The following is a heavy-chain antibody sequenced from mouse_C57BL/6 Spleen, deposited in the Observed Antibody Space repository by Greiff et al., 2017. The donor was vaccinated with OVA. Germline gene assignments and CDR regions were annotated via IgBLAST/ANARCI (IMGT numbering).Heavy chain of an antibody. D-gene: IGHD4-1*01. Sequence: EVQGVESGGGLVKPGGSLKLSCAASGFTFSSYAMSWVRQTPEKRLEWVATISDGGSYTYYPDNVKGRFTISRDNAKNNLYLQMSHLKSEDTAMYYCAREWDGSMDYWGQGTSGTVSS. J-gene: IGHJ4*01. V-gene: IGHV5-4*01. CDR2: ISDGGSYT. CDR1: GFTFSSYA. CDR3: AREWDGSMDY.